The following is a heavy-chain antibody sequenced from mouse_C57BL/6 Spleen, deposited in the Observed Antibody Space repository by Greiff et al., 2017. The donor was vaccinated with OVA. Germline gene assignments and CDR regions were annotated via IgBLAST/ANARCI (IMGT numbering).Heavy chain of an antibody. CDR3: ARRENYYGSSYHFAY. CDR1: GYTFTDPT. V-gene: IGHV1-78*01. CDR2: IYPRDGST. J-gene: IGHJ3*01. Sequence: QVQLQQSDAELVKPGASVKISCKVSGYTFTDPTIHWMKQRPEQGLEWIGYIYPRDGSTKYNEKFKGKATLTADKSSSTAYMQLNSLTSEDSAVYFCARRENYYGSSYHFAYWGQGTLVTVSA. D-gene: IGHD1-1*01.